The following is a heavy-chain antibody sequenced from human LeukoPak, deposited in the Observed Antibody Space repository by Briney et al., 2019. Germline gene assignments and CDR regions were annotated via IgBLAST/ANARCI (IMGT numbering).Heavy chain of an antibody. D-gene: IGHD2-21*02. CDR1: GFTFSSYA. V-gene: IGHV3-30*18. CDR2: ISYDGSNK. CDR3: AEDFGGVTPLDF. J-gene: IGHJ4*02. Sequence: GGSLRLSCAASGFTFSSYAMSWVRQAPGKGLEWVAGISYDGSNKYYEDSVKGRFTISRDNSKNTLHLQMNSLRAEDTAVYYCAEDFGGVTPLDFWGQGTLLTVSS.